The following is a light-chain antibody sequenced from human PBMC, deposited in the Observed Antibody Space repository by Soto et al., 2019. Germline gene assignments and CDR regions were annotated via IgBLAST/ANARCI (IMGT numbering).Light chain of an antibody. CDR3: SSFTSGNTLV. V-gene: IGLV2-14*03. J-gene: IGLJ2*01. Sequence: QSALTQPASVSGSPGQSITISCTGSSSDVGAYDYVSWYQQHPGRVPRLIMYDVSDRPSWVSNRFSGSKSGNTASLVISALQAEDEADYYCSSFTSGNTLVFGGGTKLTVL. CDR2: DVS. CDR1: SSDVGAYDY.